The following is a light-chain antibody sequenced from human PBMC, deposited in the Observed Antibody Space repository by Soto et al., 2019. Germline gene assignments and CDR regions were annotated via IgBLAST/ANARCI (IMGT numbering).Light chain of an antibody. CDR1: SSDVGGYNY. J-gene: IGLJ1*01. CDR2: EVS. V-gene: IGLV2-14*01. Sequence: QSALTQPASVSGSPGQSITISCTGTSSDVGGYNYVSWYQQHPGKAPKLMIYEVSNLPSGVSNRFSGSKSGNTASLTISGLHTEDEADYYCSSYTSSSTLVFGTGTKLTVL. CDR3: SSYTSSSTLV.